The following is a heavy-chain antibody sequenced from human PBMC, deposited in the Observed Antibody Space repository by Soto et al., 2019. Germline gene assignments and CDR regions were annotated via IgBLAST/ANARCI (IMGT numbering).Heavy chain of an antibody. D-gene: IGHD1-26*01. V-gene: IGHV4-59*12. CDR2: IYYSGST. J-gene: IGHJ4*02. Sequence: SETLSLTCTVSGGSISSYYWSWIRQPPGKGLEWIGYIYYSGSTNYNPSLKSRVTISVDTSKNQFSLKLSSVTAADTAVYYCASSIVGATGPDYWGQGTLVTVYS. CDR3: ASSIVGATGPDY. CDR1: GGSISSYY.